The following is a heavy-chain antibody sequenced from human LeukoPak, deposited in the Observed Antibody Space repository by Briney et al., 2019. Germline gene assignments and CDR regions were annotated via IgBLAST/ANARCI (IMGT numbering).Heavy chain of an antibody. D-gene: IGHD1-20*01. V-gene: IGHV3-74*01. CDR3: ATGDSWNLNYYMDV. J-gene: IGHJ6*03. CDR1: GFTFSSYW. Sequence: PGGSLRLSCAASGFTFSSYWMHWVRQAPGKGLVWVSRINSDGSSTSYADSVKGRFTISRDNAKNTLYLQMNSLRAEDTAVYYCATGDSWNLNYYMDVWGKGTTVTVSS. CDR2: INSDGSST.